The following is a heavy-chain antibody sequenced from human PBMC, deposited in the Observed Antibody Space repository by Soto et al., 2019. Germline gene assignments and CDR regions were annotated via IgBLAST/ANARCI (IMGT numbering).Heavy chain of an antibody. Sequence: PSETLSLTWAVYGGSFRGYYWSWIRQPPGKGKEWIGEINHSGSTNYNPSLKSRVTISVDTSKNKFSLKLSSVTAADTAVYYFARCSSFCMIYFLALSFHFSYQATFVSVS. CDR3: ARCSSFCMIYFLALSFHF. CDR2: INHSGST. D-gene: IGHD2-8*01. J-gene: IGHJ3*01. V-gene: IGHV4-34*01. CDR1: GGSFRGYY.